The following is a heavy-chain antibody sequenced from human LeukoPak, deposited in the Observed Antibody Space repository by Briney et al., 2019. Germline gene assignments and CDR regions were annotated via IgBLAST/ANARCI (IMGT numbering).Heavy chain of an antibody. CDR3: ARVDPYYYGMDV. CDR1: GGSISSGGYS. V-gene: IGHV4-30-2*01. CDR2: IYHSGST. J-gene: IGHJ6*02. Sequence: SSETLSLTCAVSGGSISSGGYSWSWIRQPPGKGLEWIGYIYHSGSTYYNPSLKSRVTISVDRSKNQFSLKLSSVTAADTAVYYCARVDPYYYGMDVWGQGTTVTVSS.